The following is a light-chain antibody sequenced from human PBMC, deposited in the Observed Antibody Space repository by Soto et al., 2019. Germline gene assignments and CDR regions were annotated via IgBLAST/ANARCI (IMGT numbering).Light chain of an antibody. V-gene: IGKV1-39*01. Sequence: DIQMTQSPSSLSASVGDRVTITCRASQSITTYLNWYRQKPGKAPKLLIYAASTLQSGVPSRFSGSGSGTDFTLTISCLQSEDFATYYCQQYYSYLITFGQGTRLEIK. CDR1: QSITTY. CDR2: AAS. CDR3: QQYYSYLIT. J-gene: IGKJ5*01.